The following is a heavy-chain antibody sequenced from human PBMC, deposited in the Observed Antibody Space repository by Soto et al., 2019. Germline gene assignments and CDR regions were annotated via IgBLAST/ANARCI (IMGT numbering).Heavy chain of an antibody. J-gene: IGHJ4*02. CDR3: ATRTSLWGSYRSPDY. D-gene: IGHD3-16*02. V-gene: IGHV1-24*01. Sequence: ASVKVSCKVSGYTLTELSMHWVRQAPGKGLEWMGGFDPEDGETIYAQKFQGRVTMTEDTSTDTAYMELSSLRSEDTAVYYCATRTSLWGSYRSPDYRGQGTLVTVPS. CDR1: GYTLTELS. CDR2: FDPEDGET.